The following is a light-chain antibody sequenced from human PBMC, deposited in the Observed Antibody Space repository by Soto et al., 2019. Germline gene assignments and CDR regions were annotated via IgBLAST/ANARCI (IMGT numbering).Light chain of an antibody. CDR2: DAS. Sequence: EIVLTQSPATLSLSPGETASLSCRASQPVSTFLAWYQKKPGQSPSLLLYDASNRATGVPDRFSGSGPGTDFTLTISSLEPEDFAVYYCQQRDTWPTFGGGTKVDIK. CDR3: QQRDTWPT. J-gene: IGKJ4*01. V-gene: IGKV3-11*01. CDR1: QPVSTF.